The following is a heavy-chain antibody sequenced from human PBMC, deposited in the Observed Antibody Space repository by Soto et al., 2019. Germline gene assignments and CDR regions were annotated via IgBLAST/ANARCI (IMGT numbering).Heavy chain of an antibody. V-gene: IGHV4-4*02. J-gene: IGHJ6*02. CDR2: IYHSGST. D-gene: IGHD6-6*01. Sequence: PSETLSLTFAVSGGSSSSSNWWSWVRQPPGKGLEWIGEIYHSGSTNYNPSLKSRVTISVDKSKNQFSLKLSSVTAADTAVYYCARDSTIADRILYYYGMDVWGQGTRVTVSS. CDR3: ARDSTIADRILYYYGMDV. CDR1: GGSSSSSNW.